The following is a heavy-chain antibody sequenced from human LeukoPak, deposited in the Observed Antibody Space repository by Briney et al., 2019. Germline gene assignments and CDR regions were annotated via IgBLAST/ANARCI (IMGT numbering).Heavy chain of an antibody. CDR3: ARGNLMNYYDSSGYYHD. CDR1: GYTFTSYY. J-gene: IGHJ4*02. Sequence: ASVKVSCKASGYTFTSYYMHWVRQAPGQGLGWMGIINPSGGSTSYAQKFQGRVTMTRDTSTSTVYMELSSLRSEDTAVYYCARGNLMNYYDSSGYYHDWGQGTLVTVSS. D-gene: IGHD3-22*01. CDR2: INPSGGST. V-gene: IGHV1-46*01.